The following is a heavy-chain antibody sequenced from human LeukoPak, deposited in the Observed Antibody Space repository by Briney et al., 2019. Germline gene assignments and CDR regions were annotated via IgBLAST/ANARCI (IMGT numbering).Heavy chain of an antibody. V-gene: IGHV1-2*02. Sequence: ASVRVSCKASGYIFTDFYIHWVRQAPGQGLEWMGWLNPKSGGTIPAQKFQGRVSMTGDTSLNTAYMDLNRLTSDDTAVYYCARVQSSYLDHDYVWGSFRHQSFDYWGQGTQVAVSS. D-gene: IGHD3-16*02. CDR2: LNPKSGGT. CDR3: ARVQSSYLDHDYVWGSFRHQSFDY. J-gene: IGHJ4*02. CDR1: GYIFTDFY.